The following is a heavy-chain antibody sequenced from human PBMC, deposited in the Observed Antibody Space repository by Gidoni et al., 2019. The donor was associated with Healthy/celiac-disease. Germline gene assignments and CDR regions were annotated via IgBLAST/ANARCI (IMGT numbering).Heavy chain of an antibody. D-gene: IGHD6-6*01. CDR3: ARDRPGSIAARSYYYYGMDV. Sequence: QVQLVESGGGVVQPGRSLRLSCAASGFPFSTYAMHWVRQAPGKGLEWVAVISYDGSNKYYADSVKGRFTISRDNSKNTLYLQMNSLRAEDTAVYYCARDRPGSIAARSYYYYGMDVWGQGTTVTVSS. J-gene: IGHJ6*02. V-gene: IGHV3-30-3*01. CDR1: GFPFSTYA. CDR2: ISYDGSNK.